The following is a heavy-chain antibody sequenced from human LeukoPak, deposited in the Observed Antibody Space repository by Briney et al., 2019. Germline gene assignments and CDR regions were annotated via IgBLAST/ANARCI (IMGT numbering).Heavy chain of an antibody. J-gene: IGHJ5*02. CDR1: GFTVSSNY. CDR3: ARESYYDSSGYYSRWFYR. D-gene: IGHD3-22*01. CDR2: ICSGGST. V-gene: IGHV3-53*01. Sequence: PGGSLRLSCAAPGFTVSSNYMSSVRQAPGKGLEWVSVICSGGSTYYADSVKGRFTISRDNSKNTLYLQMNSLRAEDTAVHYCARESYYDSSGYYSRWFYRWGQGTLVTVSS.